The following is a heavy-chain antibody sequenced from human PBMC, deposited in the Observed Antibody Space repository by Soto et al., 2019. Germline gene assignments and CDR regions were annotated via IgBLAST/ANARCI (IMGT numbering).Heavy chain of an antibody. CDR3: VRDQPGAFSY. J-gene: IGHJ4*02. Sequence: SQTLSLTCVISGDSVSSNSAAWNWIRQSPSRGLEWLGRTYFRSKWFNDYAESVKSRITINPDTSKNQFSLQLNSVTPEDTAVYYCVRDQPGAFSYWGQGTRVTVSS. CDR2: TYFRSKWFN. V-gene: IGHV6-1*01. CDR1: GDSVSSNSAA.